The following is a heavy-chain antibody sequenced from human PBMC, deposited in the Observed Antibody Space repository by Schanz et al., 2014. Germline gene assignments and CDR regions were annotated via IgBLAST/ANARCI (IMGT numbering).Heavy chain of an antibody. CDR1: GGTFSSYT. J-gene: IGHJ4*02. CDR3: ARSGSSNWYFFDY. D-gene: IGHD6-13*01. CDR2: INAGTGNT. Sequence: QVQLVQSEAEVKKPGSSVKVSCKASGGTFSSYTISWVRQVPGQRLEWMGWINAGTGNTEYSQKFQGRVTITRDTLASTAYMEVSSLRSEDTAVYYCARSGSSNWYFFDYWGQGTLVTVSS. V-gene: IGHV1-3*01.